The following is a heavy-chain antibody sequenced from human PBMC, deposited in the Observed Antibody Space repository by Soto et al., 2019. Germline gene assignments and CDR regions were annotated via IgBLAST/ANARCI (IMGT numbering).Heavy chain of an antibody. Sequence: GGSLRLSCTASGFTFGDYAMSWVRQAPGKGLGWVGFIRSKAYGGTTEYAASVKGRFTISRDDSKSIAYLQMNSLKTEDTAVYYCTRDAPVWSGPYYYYYGMDVWGQGTTVTVSS. CDR1: GFTFGDYA. J-gene: IGHJ6*02. CDR3: TRDAPVWSGPYYYYYGMDV. CDR2: IRSKAYGGTT. V-gene: IGHV3-49*04. D-gene: IGHD3-3*01.